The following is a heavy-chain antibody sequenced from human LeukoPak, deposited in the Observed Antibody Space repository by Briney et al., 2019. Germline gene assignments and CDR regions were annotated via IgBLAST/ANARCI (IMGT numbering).Heavy chain of an antibody. CDR2: IRSTPDGGAT. Sequence: TGGSLRLSCAASGFTFISAWMTWVRQAPGKGLEWVGRIRSTPDGGATDYAAPVKGRFTISRDDSQNTLYLQMSSLRTEDTAVYYCTTDLHFGYCTATSCANYWGQGTLVTVSS. J-gene: IGHJ4*02. D-gene: IGHD2-2*03. V-gene: IGHV3-15*01. CDR3: TTDLHFGYCTATSCANY. CDR1: GFTFISAW.